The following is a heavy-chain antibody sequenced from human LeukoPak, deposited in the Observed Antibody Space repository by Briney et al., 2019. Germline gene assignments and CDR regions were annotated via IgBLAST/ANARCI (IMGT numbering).Heavy chain of an antibody. D-gene: IGHD2-21*01. Sequence: SGGSLRLSCAASGFTFSTWGMSWVRQAPGKGPEWVSASSRDGRSFYTDSVKGRFTISRDNAKNSVYLQMNSLRAEDTALYYCAKDTWQFAPDYYYYMDVWGKGTTVTVSS. V-gene: IGHV3-23*01. CDR3: AKDTWQFAPDYYYYMDV. J-gene: IGHJ6*03. CDR2: SSRDGRS. CDR1: GFTFSTWG.